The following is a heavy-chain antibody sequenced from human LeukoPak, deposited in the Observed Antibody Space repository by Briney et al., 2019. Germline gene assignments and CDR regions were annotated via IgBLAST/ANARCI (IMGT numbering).Heavy chain of an antibody. Sequence: PGGSLRLSCAASGFTFSSYAMSWVRQAPGKGLEWVSAISGRGGSTYYADSVKGRFTISRDNSKNTLYLQMNSLRAEDTAVYYCAKDWVLSMVRGVIPPRWGQGTLVTVSS. CDR1: GFTFSSYA. CDR2: ISGRGGST. D-gene: IGHD3-10*01. CDR3: AKDWVLSMVRGVIPPR. J-gene: IGHJ4*02. V-gene: IGHV3-23*01.